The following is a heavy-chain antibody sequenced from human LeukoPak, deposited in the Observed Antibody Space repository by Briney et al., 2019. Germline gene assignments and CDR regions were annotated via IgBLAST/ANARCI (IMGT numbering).Heavy chain of an antibody. D-gene: IGHD3-10*01. J-gene: IGHJ4*02. CDR2: IYTGGST. CDR1: GGSISSYY. CDR3: ARLMVRGVIDY. Sequence: PSETLCLTCTGSGGSISSYYWSWIRQPAGKGLEWIGRIYTGGSTNYNPSLKSRVTMSVDTSKNQFSLQLSSVTAADTAVYHCARLMVRGVIDYWGQGTLVTVPS. V-gene: IGHV4-4*07.